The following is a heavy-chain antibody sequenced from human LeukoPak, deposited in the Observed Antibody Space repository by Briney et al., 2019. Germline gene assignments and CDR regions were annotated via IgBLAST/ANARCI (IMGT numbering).Heavy chain of an antibody. CDR2: IYYSGRT. CDR1: GGSISSGDYY. J-gene: IGHJ4*02. V-gene: IGHV4-30-4*01. CDR3: ARATDVYSFDY. Sequence: SSETLSLTCTVSGGSISSGDYYWSWIRQPPGKGLEWIGYIYYSGRTCYNPSLKSRVTISVDTSKNQFSLKLSSVTAADTAVYYCARATDVYSFDYWGQGTLVTVSS.